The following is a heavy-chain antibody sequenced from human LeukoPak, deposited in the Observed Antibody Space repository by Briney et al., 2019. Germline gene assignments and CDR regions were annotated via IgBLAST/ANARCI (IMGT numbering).Heavy chain of an antibody. CDR1: GFTFSNAW. Sequence: GGSLSLTCAASGFTFSNAWMSWVRQAPGKGLEWVGRVKSKTNGGTTAYAAPVKGRFTISRDDSKNTYLQMNSLKSEDTAVYYCTAGIGHSDFDYWGQATLVTVSS. V-gene: IGHV3-15*01. D-gene: IGHD6-13*01. J-gene: IGHJ4*02. CDR2: VKSKTNGGTT. CDR3: TAGIGHSDFDY.